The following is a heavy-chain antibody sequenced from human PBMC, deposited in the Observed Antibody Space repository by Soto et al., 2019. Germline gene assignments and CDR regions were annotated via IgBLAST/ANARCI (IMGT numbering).Heavy chain of an antibody. V-gene: IGHV3-74*01. Sequence: EVQLVESGGGLVQPGGSLRLSCAASGFTFNNYWMHWVRQAPGEGLVWVSRMNSDGSSTNYADSVKGRFTISRDNAKNTLYLQMNSLRAEDTAVYYCSRGAIYYYYMDVWGKRTTVTVAS. CDR1: GFTFNNYW. D-gene: IGHD2-2*01. CDR3: SRGAIYYYYMDV. CDR2: MNSDGSST. J-gene: IGHJ6*03.